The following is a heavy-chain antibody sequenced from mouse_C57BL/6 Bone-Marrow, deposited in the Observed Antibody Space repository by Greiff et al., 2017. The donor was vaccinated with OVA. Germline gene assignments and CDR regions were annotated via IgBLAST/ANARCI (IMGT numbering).Heavy chain of an antibody. Sequence: QVQLQQPGAELVKPGASVKMSCKASGFTFTSYWITWVIQRPGQGLEWIGDFYPGSGSTNYNEKFKSKATLTAVTSASTAYMELSSLTNEDSAVYYCTRDWDAMDYWGQGTSVTVSS. CDR3: TRDWDAMDY. CDR1: GFTFTSYW. J-gene: IGHJ4*01. D-gene: IGHD4-1*01. V-gene: IGHV1-55*01. CDR2: FYPGSGST.